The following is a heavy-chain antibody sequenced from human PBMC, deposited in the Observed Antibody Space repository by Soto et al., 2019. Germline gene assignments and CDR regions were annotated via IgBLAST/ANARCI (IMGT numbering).Heavy chain of an antibody. D-gene: IGHD6-6*01. Sequence: PSETLSLTCTVSGGSISSYYWSWIRQPSGKGLEWIGYIYYSGSTNYNPSLKSRVTISVDTSKNQFSLKLSSVTAADTAVYYCARGVIAAREYYFDYWGQGTLVTVSS. J-gene: IGHJ4*02. CDR2: IYYSGST. V-gene: IGHV4-59*01. CDR1: GGSISSYY. CDR3: ARGVIAAREYYFDY.